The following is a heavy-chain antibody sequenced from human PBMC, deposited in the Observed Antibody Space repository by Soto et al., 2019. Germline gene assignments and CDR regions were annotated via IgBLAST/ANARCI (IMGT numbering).Heavy chain of an antibody. D-gene: IGHD6-19*01. Sequence: EVQLLESGGGLVQPGVSLRLSCAASGFTFSSYAMSWVRQAPGKGLEWVSAISGSGGSTYYADSVKGRFTISRENSKNTLYLHMNSLRAEDTAVYYCARRSSGWYFDYWGQGTLVTVSS. J-gene: IGHJ4*02. CDR1: GFTFSSYA. CDR3: ARRSSGWYFDY. CDR2: ISGSGGST. V-gene: IGHV3-23*01.